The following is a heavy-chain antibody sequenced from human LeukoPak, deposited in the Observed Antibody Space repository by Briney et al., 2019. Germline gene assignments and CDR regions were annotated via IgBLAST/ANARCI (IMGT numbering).Heavy chain of an antibody. J-gene: IGHJ5*02. D-gene: IGHD3-10*01. CDR1: GGSISSYY. CDR2: INYSGNT. V-gene: IGHV4-59*08. CDR3: AALTMVRGVIKRWFDP. Sequence: SETLSLTCTVSGGSISSYYRSWIRQPPGKGLEWIGYINYSGNTNYNPSLKSRVTISVDTSKKQSSLKLSSVTAADTAVFYCAALTMVRGVIKRWFDPWGQGILVTVSS.